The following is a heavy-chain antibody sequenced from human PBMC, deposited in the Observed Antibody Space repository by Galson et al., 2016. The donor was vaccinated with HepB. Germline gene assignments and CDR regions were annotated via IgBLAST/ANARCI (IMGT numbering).Heavy chain of an antibody. CDR3: AKQGIAGSAKRNRAFDI. CDR1: GFTFSDFY. CDR2: ISGSGGST. J-gene: IGHJ3*02. V-gene: IGHV3-23*01. Sequence: SLRLSCAASGFTFSDFYMSWVRQAPGQGLEWVSGISGSGGSTYYADSLKGRFTISRDTSKNTSYLKMNSLSAEDTALDYGAKQGIAGSAKRNRAFDIWGQGTMVTVSS. D-gene: IGHD4/OR15-4a*01.